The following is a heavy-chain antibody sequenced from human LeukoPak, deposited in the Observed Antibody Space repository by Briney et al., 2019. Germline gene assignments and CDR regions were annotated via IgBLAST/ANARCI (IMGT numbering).Heavy chain of an antibody. V-gene: IGHV1-18*01. D-gene: IGHD3-3*01. CDR3: ARDRVLRFLEWLLYGMDV. J-gene: IGHJ6*02. CDR2: ITAYNGNT. Sequence: ASVKLSFKASGYTFTSYGISCVRHAPGQRLEWIGWITAYNGNTNYAQKLQGRVTMTTDTSTSTAYMELRSLRSDDTAVYYCARDRVLRFLEWLLYGMDVWGQGTTVTVSS. CDR1: GYTFTSYG.